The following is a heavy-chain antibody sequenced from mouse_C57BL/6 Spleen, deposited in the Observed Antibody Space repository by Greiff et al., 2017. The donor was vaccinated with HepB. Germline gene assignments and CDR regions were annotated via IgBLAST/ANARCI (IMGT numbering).Heavy chain of an antibody. Sequence: VQLQQPGAELVKPGASVKLSCKASGYTFTSYCIHWVKQRPGQVLPFHGMIHPNSGRTNYNEKFKSKATLTVDKSSSTAYMQLSSLTSEDSAVYYCATPYYYGSSRGAMDYWGQGTSVTVSS. D-gene: IGHD1-1*01. CDR3: ATPYYYGSSRGAMDY. CDR2: IHPNSGRT. J-gene: IGHJ4*01. CDR1: GYTFTSYC. V-gene: IGHV1-64*01.